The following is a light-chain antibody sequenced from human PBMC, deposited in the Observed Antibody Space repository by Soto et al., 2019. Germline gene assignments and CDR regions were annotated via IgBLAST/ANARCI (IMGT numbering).Light chain of an antibody. CDR2: STI. V-gene: IGLV7-43*01. Sequence: QAVVTQEPSLTVSPGGTVTLTCSSSTGPVTFGYYSNWFQQKPGQAPRPLIYSTINKHSWTPARFSGSLLGGKAALTLSDVQPEDEAEYYCRLHYGGAQPNWVFGGGTKLTVL. CDR1: TGPVTFGYY. CDR3: RLHYGGAQPNWV. J-gene: IGLJ3*02.